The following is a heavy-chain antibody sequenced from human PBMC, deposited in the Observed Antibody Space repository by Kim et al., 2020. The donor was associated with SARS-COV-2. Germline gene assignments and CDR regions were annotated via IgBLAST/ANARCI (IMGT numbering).Heavy chain of an antibody. V-gene: IGHV6-1*01. CDR3: ARDTPGQKAYDI. Sequence: YTGSVKSRITINADTAKNQYSLQLNSVSPEETAVYYCARDTPGQKAYDIWGQGTMVTVSS. J-gene: IGHJ3*02.